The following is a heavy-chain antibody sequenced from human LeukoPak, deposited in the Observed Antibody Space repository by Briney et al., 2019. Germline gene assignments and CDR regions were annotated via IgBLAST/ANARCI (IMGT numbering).Heavy chain of an antibody. D-gene: IGHD2-2*01. CDR3: ARWSSTSCYDY. CDR2: ISTNGVGT. J-gene: IGHJ4*02. Sequence: GGSLRLSCAASGFTFSTYAMHWVRQAPGKGLEYVSAISTNGVGTYYANPVKGRFTIYRDNSKNTLYLQMGSLRAEDMAVYYCARWSSTSCYDYWGQGTLVTVSS. V-gene: IGHV3-64*01. CDR1: GFTFSTYA.